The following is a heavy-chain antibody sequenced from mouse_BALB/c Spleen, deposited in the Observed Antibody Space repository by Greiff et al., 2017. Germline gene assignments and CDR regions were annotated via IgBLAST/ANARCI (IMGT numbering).Heavy chain of an antibody. J-gene: IGHJ3*01. D-gene: IGHD2-1*01. CDR3: ARKGGNYPAWFAY. V-gene: IGHV3-2*02. CDR1: GYSITSDYA. CDR2: ISYSGST. Sequence: EVMLVESGPGLVKPSQSLSLTCTVTGYSITSDYAWNWIRQFPGNKLEWMGYISYSGSTSYNPSLKSRISITRDTSKNQFFLQLNSVTTEDTATYYCARKGGNYPAWFAYWGQGTLVTVSA.